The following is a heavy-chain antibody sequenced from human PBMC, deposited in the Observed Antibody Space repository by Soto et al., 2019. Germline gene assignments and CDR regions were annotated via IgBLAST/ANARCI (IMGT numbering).Heavy chain of an antibody. Sequence: VGSGRLSWAPYGFTLGSFGINWVRQPPGKGLDSESSISSDNDYIYCANTVKDRFSIPRDNAKSSVSLQMNSLRAEDTAVYYCARVFGSGLNWLDPWGQGTLVTVSS. D-gene: IGHD3-10*01. V-gene: IGHV3-21*01. CDR3: ARVFGSGLNWLDP. CDR2: ISSDNDYI. J-gene: IGHJ5*02. CDR1: GFTLGSFG.